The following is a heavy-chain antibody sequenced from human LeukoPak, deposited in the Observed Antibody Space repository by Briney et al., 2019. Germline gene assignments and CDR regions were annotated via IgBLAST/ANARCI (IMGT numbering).Heavy chain of an antibody. CDR1: GFTFSDYY. CDR2: ISYDGSQK. J-gene: IGHJ4*02. D-gene: IGHD4-23*01. Sequence: GGSLRLSCAASGFTFSDYYMSWIRQAPGKGPDWVALISYDGSQKYFADSVKGRFTISRDNSKNTLYLQMNSLRAEDTAVYYCAKEPPAKGPVVNWGQGTLVTVSS. CDR3: AKEPPAKGPVVN. V-gene: IGHV3-30*18.